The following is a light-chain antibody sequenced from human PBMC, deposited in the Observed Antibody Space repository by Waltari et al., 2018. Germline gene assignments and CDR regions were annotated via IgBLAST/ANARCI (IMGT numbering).Light chain of an antibody. CDR2: DVI. CDR3: SSYGPSFVV. J-gene: IGLJ2*01. CDR1: SSDVGADNF. Sequence: QSALTQPASVSGSPGQSITIPCTGTSSDVGADNFVSWYQHHPGKAPQLMIYDVIIRPSGVSNRFSGSKSGNTASLTISGLQADDEADYYCSSYGPSFVVFGGGTKLTVL. V-gene: IGLV2-14*03.